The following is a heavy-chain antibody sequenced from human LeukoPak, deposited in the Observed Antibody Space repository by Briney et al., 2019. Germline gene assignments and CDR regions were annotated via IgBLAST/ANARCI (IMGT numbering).Heavy chain of an antibody. CDR1: GYSISSGYY. CDR3: ARERTRSGTPFYFDY. Sequence: SETLSLTCVVSGYSISSGYYWGWIRQPPGKGLEWIGNIYHSGSTYYNPSLKSRVTISVDMSKNQFSLKLSSVTAADTAVYYCARERTRSGTPFYFDYWSQGTLVTVSS. CDR2: IYHSGST. D-gene: IGHD3-10*01. V-gene: IGHV4-38-2*02. J-gene: IGHJ4*02.